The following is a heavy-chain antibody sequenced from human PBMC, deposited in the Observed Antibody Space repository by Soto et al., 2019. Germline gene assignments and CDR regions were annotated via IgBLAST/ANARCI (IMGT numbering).Heavy chain of an antibody. CDR2: IYTSGST. CDR3: ARDLYYDSSGYYYGWFDP. D-gene: IGHD3-22*01. CDR1: GCSISSYY. J-gene: IGHJ5*02. Sequence: SETLSLTWTVSGCSISSYYLSWIRQPAVKGLEWIGRIYTSGSTNYNPSLKSRVTMSVDTSKNQFSLKLSSVTAADTAVYYCARDLYYDSSGYYYGWFDPWGQGTLVTVSS. V-gene: IGHV4-4*07.